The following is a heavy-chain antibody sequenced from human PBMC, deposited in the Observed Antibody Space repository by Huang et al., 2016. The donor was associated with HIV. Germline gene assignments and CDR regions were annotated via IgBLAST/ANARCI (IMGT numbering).Heavy chain of an antibody. V-gene: IGHV4-39*01. J-gene: IGHJ6*03. CDR2: IYYKGGT. CDR1: GGSIRSSDYH. Sequence: QLLLQESGPGLVKPSEALALTCAVSGGSIRSSDYHWGWIRQPPGKGLGWIGSIYYKGGTHARPSLKSRVTIAVDTSKNLFFLNLTSMTAADTAVYYCARHREGPVAYYSGWGSHLNYMDVWGRGRTVVVSS. D-gene: IGHD3-10*01. CDR3: ARHREGPVAYYSGWGSHLNYMDV.